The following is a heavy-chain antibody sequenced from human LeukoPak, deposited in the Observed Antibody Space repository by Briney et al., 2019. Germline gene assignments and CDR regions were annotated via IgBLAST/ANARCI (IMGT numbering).Heavy chain of an antibody. CDR2: IYSCGST. D-gene: IGHD6-19*01. J-gene: IGHJ4*02. Sequence: GGSLRLSCAASGFTVSSNYMSWVRQAPGKGLEWVSVIYSCGSTYYADSVKGRFTISRDNSKNTLYLQMNSLRAEDTAVYYCAREGGYSSGWYFDYWGQGTLVTVSS. V-gene: IGHV3-66*01. CDR3: AREGGYSSGWYFDY. CDR1: GFTVSSNY.